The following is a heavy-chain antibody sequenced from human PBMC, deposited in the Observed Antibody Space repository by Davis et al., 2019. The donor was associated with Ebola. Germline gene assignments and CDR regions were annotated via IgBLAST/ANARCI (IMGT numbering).Heavy chain of an antibody. CDR2: INPSGDSA. Sequence: ASVQVSCKTSAYTFASYYMHWVRQAPGQGLEWMGIINPSGDSANYAQKFQGRVTMTRDTSTSTVYMELSSLTSDDTAVYYCAKAAADQHFDYWGQGTLVTVSS. V-gene: IGHV1-46*01. J-gene: IGHJ4*02. CDR3: AKAAADQHFDY. D-gene: IGHD6-13*01. CDR1: AYTFASYY.